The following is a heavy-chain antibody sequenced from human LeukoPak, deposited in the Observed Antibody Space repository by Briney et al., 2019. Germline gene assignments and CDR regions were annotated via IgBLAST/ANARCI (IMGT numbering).Heavy chain of an antibody. J-gene: IGHJ4*02. D-gene: IGHD5-12*01. CDR2: ISAYNGNT. CDR3: AREPGGYSGYELDY. CDR1: GYTFTSYG. V-gene: IGHV1-18*01. Sequence: ASVKVSCKASGYTFTSYGISWVRQAPGQGLEWMGWISAYNGNTNYAQKLQGRVTITADKSTSTAYMELSSLRSEDTAVYYCAREPGGYSGYELDYWGQGTLVTVSS.